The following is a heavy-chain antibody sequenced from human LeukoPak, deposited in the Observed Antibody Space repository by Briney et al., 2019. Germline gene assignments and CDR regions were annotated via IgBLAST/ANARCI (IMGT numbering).Heavy chain of an antibody. CDR3: VSSSSSRVSDY. CDR1: GGTFSSYA. Sequence: SVKVSCKASGGTFSSYAISWVRQAPGQGLEWMGGIIPIFGTANYAHKFQGRVTITTDESTSTAYMEQSKLSSEYTAVSYFVSSSSSRVSDYWGQGTLVTVSS. V-gene: IGHV1-69*05. D-gene: IGHD6-6*01. J-gene: IGHJ4*02. CDR2: IIPIFGTA.